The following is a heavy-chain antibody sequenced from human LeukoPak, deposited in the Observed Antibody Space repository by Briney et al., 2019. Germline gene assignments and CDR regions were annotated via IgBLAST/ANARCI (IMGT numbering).Heavy chain of an antibody. CDR3: ASSPEYSSSWYPFDY. J-gene: IGHJ4*02. CDR2: INHSGST. Sequence: SETLSLTCAVYGGSFSGYYWSWIRQPPGKGLEWIGEINHSGSTNYNPSLKSRVTISVDTSKNQFSLKLSSVTAADTAVYYCASSPEYSSSWYPFDYWGQGTLVTVSS. V-gene: IGHV4-34*01. D-gene: IGHD6-13*01. CDR1: GGSFSGYY.